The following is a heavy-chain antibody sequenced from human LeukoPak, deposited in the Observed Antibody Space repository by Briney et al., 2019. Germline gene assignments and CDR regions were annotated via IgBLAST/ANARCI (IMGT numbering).Heavy chain of an antibody. CDR3: ARSWGYYDSSGYRGGNWFDP. Sequence: SGPTLVNPTETLTLTCTVSGFSLSNARMGVSWIRQPPGKALEWLAHIFSNDEESYSTSLKSRLTISKDTSKSQVVLTMTNMDPVDTATYYCARSWGYYDSSGYRGGNWFDPWGQGTLVTVSS. J-gene: IGHJ5*02. CDR2: IFSNDEE. CDR1: GFSLSNARMG. D-gene: IGHD3-22*01. V-gene: IGHV2-26*01.